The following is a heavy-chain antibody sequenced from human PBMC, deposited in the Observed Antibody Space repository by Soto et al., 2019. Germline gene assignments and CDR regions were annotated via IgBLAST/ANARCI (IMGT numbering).Heavy chain of an antibody. Sequence: SETLSLTCTVSGGSISSGDYYWSWIRQPPGKGLEWIGYIYYSGSTYYNPSLKSRVTISVDTSKNQFSLKLSSVTAADTAVYYCARDRLGDYYYGSGSYYPPNNWFDPWGQGTLVTVSS. CDR2: IYYSGST. D-gene: IGHD3-10*01. CDR3: ARDRLGDYYYGSGSYYPPNNWFDP. J-gene: IGHJ5*02. V-gene: IGHV4-30-4*01. CDR1: GGSISSGDYY.